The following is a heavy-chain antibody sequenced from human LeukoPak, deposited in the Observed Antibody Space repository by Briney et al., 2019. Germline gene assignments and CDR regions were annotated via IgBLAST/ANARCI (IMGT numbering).Heavy chain of an antibody. J-gene: IGHJ4*02. CDR1: GYSFTSYW. D-gene: IGHD3-22*01. CDR2: VDPSDSYT. Sequence: GESLRISCKGSGYSFTSYWISWVRQMPGKGLEWMGRVDPSDSYTNYSPSFQGHVTISADKSIGTAYLQWSSLKASDTAMYYCARSPRTPVYDSSGYYYFDYWGQGTLVTVSS. CDR3: ARSPRTPVYDSSGYYYFDY. V-gene: IGHV5-10-1*01.